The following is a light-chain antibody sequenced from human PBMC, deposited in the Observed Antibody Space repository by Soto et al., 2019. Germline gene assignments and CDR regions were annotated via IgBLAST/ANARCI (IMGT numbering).Light chain of an antibody. J-gene: IGLJ2*01. Sequence: QSVLTQPASVSGSPGQSITISCTGTSSDVGCYNYVSWYQQHPGKAPKLMIYAVSNRPSGVSNRFSGSKSGNTASLTISGLQAEDDADYYCSSYTSSSTQVFGGGTKLTVL. CDR3: SSYTSSSTQV. CDR2: AVS. CDR1: SSDVGCYNY. V-gene: IGLV2-14*01.